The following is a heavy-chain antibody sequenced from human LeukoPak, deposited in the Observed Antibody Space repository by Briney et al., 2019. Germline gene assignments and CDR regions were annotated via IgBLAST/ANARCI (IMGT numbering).Heavy chain of an antibody. CDR3: ARGRDIVLMVYDPLFDY. CDR1: GFTFSSYA. CDR2: ISVSGGNT. J-gene: IGHJ4*02. V-gene: IGHV3-23*01. Sequence: GGSLRLSCAASGFTFSSYAMTWVRQAPGKGLEWVSDISVSGGNTYYADSVQGRFIISRDNSKNTLYLQMNSLRAEDTAVYYCARGRDIVLMVYDPLFDYWGQGTLVTVSS. D-gene: IGHD2-8*01.